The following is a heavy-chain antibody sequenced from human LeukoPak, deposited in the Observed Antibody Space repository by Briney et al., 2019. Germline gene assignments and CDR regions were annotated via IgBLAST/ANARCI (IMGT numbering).Heavy chain of an antibody. D-gene: IGHD4-17*01. Sequence: GGSLRLSWAASGFTFSSFAMSWVRQAPGKGLEWVSTISGSGGTTNYADSVKGRFTFSRDNSKKMVYLQMNSLRVEDTAVYYCAKDLPDYGDYIEGYWGQGTLVTISS. CDR2: ISGSGGTT. CDR3: AKDLPDYGDYIEGY. V-gene: IGHV3-23*01. J-gene: IGHJ4*02. CDR1: GFTFSSFA.